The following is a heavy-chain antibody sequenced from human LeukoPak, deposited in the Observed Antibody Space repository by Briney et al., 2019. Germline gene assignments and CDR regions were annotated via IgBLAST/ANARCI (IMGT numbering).Heavy chain of an antibody. J-gene: IGHJ4*02. V-gene: IGHV4-4*02. CDR3: ARTSGYDLSPLDY. Sequence: SETLSLTCAVSGGSISSSNWWSWVRQPPGKGLEWIGEIYHSGSTNYNPSLKSRVTISVDKSKNQFSLKLSSVTAADTAVYYCARTSGYDLSPLDYWGQGTLVTVSS. D-gene: IGHD5-12*01. CDR2: IYHSGST. CDR1: GGSISSSNW.